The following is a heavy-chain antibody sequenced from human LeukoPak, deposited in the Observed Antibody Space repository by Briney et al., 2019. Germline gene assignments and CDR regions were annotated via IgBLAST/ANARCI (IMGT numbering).Heavy chain of an antibody. CDR1: GFTFSSYW. Sequence: GGSLRLSCAASGFTFSSYWMSWVRQAPGKGLEWVANIKQDGSEKYYVDSVKGRSTISRDNAKNSLYLQMNSLRAEDTAVYYCARVDIVALLGGIDYWGQGTLVTVSS. CDR2: IKQDGSEK. J-gene: IGHJ4*02. D-gene: IGHD5-12*01. CDR3: ARVDIVALLGGIDY. V-gene: IGHV3-7*01.